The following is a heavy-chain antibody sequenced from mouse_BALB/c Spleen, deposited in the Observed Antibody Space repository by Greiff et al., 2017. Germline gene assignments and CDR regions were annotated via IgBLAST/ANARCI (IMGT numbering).Heavy chain of an antibody. Sequence: VQLQQSGPELVKPGASVKMSCKASGYTFTSYYIHWVKQRPGQGLEWIGWIYPGDGSTKYNEKFKGKTTLTADKYSSTAYMLLSSLTSADSAIYFCARWEATSSYAMDYWGQGTSVTVSS. CDR2: IYPGDGST. D-gene: IGHD3-2*02. V-gene: IGHV1S56*01. CDR3: ARWEATSSYAMDY. CDR1: GYTFTSYY. J-gene: IGHJ4*01.